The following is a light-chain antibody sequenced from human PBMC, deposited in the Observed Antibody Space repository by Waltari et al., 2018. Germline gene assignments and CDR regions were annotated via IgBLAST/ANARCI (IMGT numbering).Light chain of an antibody. CDR1: SSTIGRNY. Sequence: QSVLTQPPSASGTPGQRVTLSCSAGSSTIGRNYVYCYEQLPGTAPRLLIYRNNQRPSGVPDRFSGSKSGTSASLAISGLRSEDEADYYCAAWDDSLSGVVFGGGTKVTVL. J-gene: IGLJ2*01. V-gene: IGLV1-47*01. CDR2: RNN. CDR3: AAWDDSLSGVV.